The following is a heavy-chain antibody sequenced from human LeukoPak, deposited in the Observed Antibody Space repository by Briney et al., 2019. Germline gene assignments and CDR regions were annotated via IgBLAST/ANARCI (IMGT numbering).Heavy chain of an antibody. CDR2: IKQDGSAK. D-gene: IGHD3-22*01. CDR3: ATSYDSSGNN. Sequence: PGGSLRLSCAASGFTFSIFWMSWVRHAPGKGLEWVANIKQDGSAKYYVDSVKGRFTISRDNARNSLYLEMNNLRAEDTAIYYCATSYDSSGNNWGQGTLVTVSS. J-gene: IGHJ4*02. V-gene: IGHV3-7*01. CDR1: GFTFSIFW.